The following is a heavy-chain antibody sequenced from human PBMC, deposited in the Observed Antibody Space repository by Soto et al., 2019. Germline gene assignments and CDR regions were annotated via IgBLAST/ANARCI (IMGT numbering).Heavy chain of an antibody. CDR2: IYSGGST. CDR3: AIYGDNAFFQS. D-gene: IGHD4-17*01. V-gene: IGHV3-53*01. J-gene: IGHJ4*02. Sequence: GSLRLSCAASGFTVSNNYITWVRQAPGRGLEWVSLIYSGGSTSYADSVKGRFTISRDNSKNTLYLQMNSLRAEDTAIYYCAIYGDNAFFQSWGQGTLVTVSS. CDR1: GFTVSNNY.